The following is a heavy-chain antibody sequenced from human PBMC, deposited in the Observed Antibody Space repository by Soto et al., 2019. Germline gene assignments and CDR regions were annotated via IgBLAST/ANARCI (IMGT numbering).Heavy chain of an antibody. Sequence: QVQLQESGPGLVKPSGTLSLTCAVSGGSISSSNWWSWVRQPPGKGLEWIGEIYHSGSTNYNPSLKSRVTISVDKSKNQFSLKLSSVTAADTAVYYCARDARYCSGGSCYSGLDYWGQGTLVTVSS. CDR3: ARDARYCSGGSCYSGLDY. J-gene: IGHJ4*02. CDR2: IYHSGST. D-gene: IGHD2-15*01. CDR1: GGSISSSNW. V-gene: IGHV4-4*02.